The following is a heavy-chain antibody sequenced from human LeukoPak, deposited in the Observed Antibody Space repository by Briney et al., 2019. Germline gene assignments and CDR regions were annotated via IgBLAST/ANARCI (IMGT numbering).Heavy chain of an antibody. CDR2: IYYSGST. CDR1: GGSISSSSYY. J-gene: IGHJ4*02. CDR3: ARQARLLWFGELLSTPFDY. Sequence: SETLSLTCTVSGGSISSSSYYWGWIRQPPGKGLEWIGSIYYSGSTYYNPSLKSRVTISVDTSKNQFSLKLSSVTAADTAVYYCARQARLLWFGELLSTPFDYWGQGTLVTVSS. D-gene: IGHD3-10*01. V-gene: IGHV4-39*01.